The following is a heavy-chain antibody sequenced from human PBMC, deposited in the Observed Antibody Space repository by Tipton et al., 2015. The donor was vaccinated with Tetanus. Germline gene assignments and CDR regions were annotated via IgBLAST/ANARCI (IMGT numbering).Heavy chain of an antibody. CDR1: GGSISSGGYY. J-gene: IGHJ2*01. V-gene: IGHV4-31*02. CDR3: ARVSVTMIVVPNSRGRHFDL. Sequence: LRLSCTVSGGSISSGGYYWSWIRQHPGKGLEWIGYIYYSGSIYYNPSLKSRVTISVDTSKNQFSLKLSSVTAADTAVYYCARVSVTMIVVPNSRGRHFDLWGRGTLVTVSS. D-gene: IGHD3-22*01. CDR2: IYYSGSI.